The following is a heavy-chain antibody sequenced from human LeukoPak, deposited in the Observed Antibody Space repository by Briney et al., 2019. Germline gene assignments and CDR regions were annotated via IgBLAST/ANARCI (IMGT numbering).Heavy chain of an antibody. Sequence: GGXLRLSCAASGFTFSSYAMSWVRQAPGKGLEWVSAISGSGGSTYYADSVKGRFTISRDNSKNTLYLQMNSLRAEDTAVYYCAKRASGYSSSWYNRKYYYYMDVWGKGTTVTVSS. CDR3: AKRASGYSSSWYNRKYYYYMDV. CDR1: GFTFSSYA. V-gene: IGHV3-23*01. J-gene: IGHJ6*03. D-gene: IGHD6-13*01. CDR2: ISGSGGST.